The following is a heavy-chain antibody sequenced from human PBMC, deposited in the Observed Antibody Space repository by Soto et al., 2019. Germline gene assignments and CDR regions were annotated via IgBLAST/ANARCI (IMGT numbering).Heavy chain of an antibody. CDR2: INHSGST. D-gene: IGHD2-8*01. CDR1: GGSFSGYY. V-gene: IGHV4-34*01. Sequence: QVQLQQWGAGLLKPSETLSLTCAVYGGSFSGYYWSWIRQPPGKGLEWIGEINHSGSTNYNPSLKSRVTISVDTSKHQFALKLSSVTAADTAVYYCARGYCTNGVCYTFDYWGQGTLVTVSS. CDR3: ARGYCTNGVCYTFDY. J-gene: IGHJ4*02.